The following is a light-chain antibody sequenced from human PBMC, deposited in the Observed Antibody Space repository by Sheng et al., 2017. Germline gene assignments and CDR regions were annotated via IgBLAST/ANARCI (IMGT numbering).Light chain of an antibody. V-gene: IGLV3-25*03. CDR3: QSADVSGTWVI. Sequence: SYELTQPPSVSVSPGQTAIISCSGDALPQQFVYWYQQRPGQAPVMVIXQDTGRPAGIPERISGSTSGTLATLTITSVQVEDEADYYCQSADVSGTWVIFGGGTRLTV. J-gene: IGLJ2*01. CDR2: QDT. CDR1: ALPQQF.